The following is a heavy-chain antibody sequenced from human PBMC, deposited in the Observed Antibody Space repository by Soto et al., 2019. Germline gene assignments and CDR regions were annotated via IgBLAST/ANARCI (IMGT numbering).Heavy chain of an antibody. V-gene: IGHV3-48*02. CDR3: PRDPYSSTTVTIFDY. CDR1: GFTFSSHS. J-gene: IGHJ4*02. Sequence: EVQLVESGGGLVQPGGSLRLSCAASGFTFSSHSMDWVRRAPGKGLEWVSYISNSGSNIYYADSVKGRFTISRDNAKNSLYLQMNSLRDEDTAVYYCPRDPYSSTTVTIFDYWGQGTLVTVSS. D-gene: IGHD4-17*01. CDR2: ISNSGSNI.